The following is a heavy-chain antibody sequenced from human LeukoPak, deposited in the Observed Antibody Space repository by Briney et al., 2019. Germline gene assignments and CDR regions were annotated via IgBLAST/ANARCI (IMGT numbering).Heavy chain of an antibody. CDR2: IYTSGST. CDR3: TTIEYSSSIVY. J-gene: IGHJ4*02. CDR1: GGSISSGSYY. D-gene: IGHD6-6*01. Sequence: PSETLSLTCTVSGGSISSGSYYWSWIRQPAGKGLEWIGRIYTSGSTNYNPSLKSRVTISVDTSKNQFSLRLSSVTAADTAVYYCTTIEYSSSIVYWGQGTLVTVSS. V-gene: IGHV4-61*02.